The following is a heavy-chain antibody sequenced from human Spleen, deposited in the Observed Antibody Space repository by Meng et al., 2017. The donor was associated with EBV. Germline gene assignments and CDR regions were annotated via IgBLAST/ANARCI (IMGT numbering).Heavy chain of an antibody. D-gene: IGHD1-26*01. CDR1: AFSLSTSGVG. V-gene: IGHV2-5*02. Sequence: TLKQSGPTLVKPTQTLTLTCTFSAFSLSTSGVGVGWIRQPPGKALEWLALIYWDDDKRYSPSLKSRLTITKDTSKNQVVLTMTNMDPVDTATYYCTLLVGATSLDYWGQGTLVTVSS. CDR3: TLLVGATSLDY. J-gene: IGHJ4*02. CDR2: IYWDDDK.